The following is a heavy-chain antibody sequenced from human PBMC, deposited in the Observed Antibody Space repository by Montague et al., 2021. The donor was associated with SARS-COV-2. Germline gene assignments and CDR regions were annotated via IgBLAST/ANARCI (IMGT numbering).Heavy chain of an antibody. D-gene: IGHD2-15*01. J-gene: IGHJ4*02. CDR1: GGSISSGTYY. Sequence: TLSLTCTVSGGSISSGTYYWSWIRQPAGKGLEWIGRIYTSGTTNYNPSLKSRITISVDTSKNQFSLKLSSVTAADTAVYYCARGGGSGSQRANHFDYWGQGTLVTVSS. V-gene: IGHV4-61*02. CDR3: ARGGGSGSQRANHFDY. CDR2: IYTSGTT.